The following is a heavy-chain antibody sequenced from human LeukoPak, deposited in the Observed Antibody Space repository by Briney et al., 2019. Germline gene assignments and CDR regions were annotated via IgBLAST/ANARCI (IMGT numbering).Heavy chain of an antibody. J-gene: IGHJ4*02. Sequence: SETLSLTCTVSGGSISPYYWSWIRQPPGKGLEWIGSIYHSGSTYYNPSLKSRVTISVDTSKSQFSLKLSSVTAADTAVYYCARDTYYDFWSGSYDYWGQGTLVTVSS. CDR2: IYHSGST. CDR3: ARDTYYDFWSGSYDY. CDR1: GGSISPYY. V-gene: IGHV4-38-2*02. D-gene: IGHD3-3*01.